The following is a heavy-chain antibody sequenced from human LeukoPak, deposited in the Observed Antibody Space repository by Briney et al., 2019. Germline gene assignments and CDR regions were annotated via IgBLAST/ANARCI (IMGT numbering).Heavy chain of an antibody. Sequence: GGSLRLSCAASGFTFSSYAMSWVRQAPGKGLEWVSAISGSGDSTYYGDSVKGRFTISRDNAKNSLYLQMSNLRAEDTAVYFCARGGGLDVWGQGATVTVSS. CDR3: ARGGGLDV. CDR2: ISGSGDST. J-gene: IGHJ6*02. V-gene: IGHV3-23*01. D-gene: IGHD3-16*01. CDR1: GFTFSSYA.